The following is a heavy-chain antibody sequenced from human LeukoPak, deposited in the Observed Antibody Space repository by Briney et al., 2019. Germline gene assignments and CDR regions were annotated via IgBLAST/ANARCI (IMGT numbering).Heavy chain of an antibody. V-gene: IGHV3-21*01. CDR3: ARASGGWDLDY. J-gene: IGHJ4*01. CDR1: GFTFNVFH. CDR2: ITSSGTYI. Sequence: GGSLRLSCAASGFTFNVFHMNWVRQAPGKGLEWISSITSSGTYITYADSIQGRFTISRDNAKNSLYLQMNSLRVDDTALYYCARASGGWDLDYWGHGTLVSDCS. D-gene: IGHD1-26*01.